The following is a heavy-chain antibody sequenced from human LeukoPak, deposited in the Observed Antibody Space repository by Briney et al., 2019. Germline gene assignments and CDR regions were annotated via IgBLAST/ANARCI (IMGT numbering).Heavy chain of an antibody. D-gene: IGHD2-2*01. V-gene: IGHV4-39*07. Sequence: SETPSLTCTVSGGSISSSSYYWGWIRQPPGKGLEWIGSIYYSGSTYYNPSLKSRVTISVDTSKNQFSLKLSSVTAADTAVYYCARWVIVVVPAARNAFDIWGQGTMVTVSS. CDR2: IYYSGST. CDR1: GGSISSSSYY. J-gene: IGHJ3*02. CDR3: ARWVIVVVPAARNAFDI.